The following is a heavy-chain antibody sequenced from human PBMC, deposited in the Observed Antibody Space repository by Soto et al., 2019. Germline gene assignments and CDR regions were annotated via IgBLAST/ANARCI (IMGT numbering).Heavy chain of an antibody. D-gene: IGHD3-9*01. CDR2: IYYSGST. CDR3: ARHGDYDILTGPYYFDY. CDR1: GGSISSYY. Sequence: SETLSLTCTVSGGSISSYYWSWIRQPPGKGLEWIGYIYYSGSTNYNPSLKSRVTISVDTSKNQFPLKLSSVTAADTAVYYCARHGDYDILTGPYYFDYWGQGTLVTVSS. J-gene: IGHJ4*02. V-gene: IGHV4-59*08.